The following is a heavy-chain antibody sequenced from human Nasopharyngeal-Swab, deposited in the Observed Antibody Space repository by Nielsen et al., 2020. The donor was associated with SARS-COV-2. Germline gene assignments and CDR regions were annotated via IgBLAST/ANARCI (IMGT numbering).Heavy chain of an antibody. Sequence: SETLSLTCAVYGGSFSGYYWSWIRQPQGKGLEWIGEINHSGSTNYNPSLKSRVTISVDTSKNQFSLKLSSVTAADTAVYYCARGFRGTMVRGVYDYWGQGTLVTVSS. CDR1: GGSFSGYY. CDR2: INHSGST. J-gene: IGHJ4*02. V-gene: IGHV4-34*01. D-gene: IGHD3-10*01. CDR3: ARGFRGTMVRGVYDY.